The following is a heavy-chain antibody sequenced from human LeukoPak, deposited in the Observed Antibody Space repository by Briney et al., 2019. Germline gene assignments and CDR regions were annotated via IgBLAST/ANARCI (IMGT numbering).Heavy chain of an antibody. CDR1: GFTFSDYY. V-gene: IGHV3-11*01. Sequence: GGSLRLSCAASGFTFSDYYMSWIRQAPGKGLEWVSYISSSGSTIYYADSVKGRFTISRDNAENSLYLQMNSLRAEDTAVYYCARGLPHCSSTSCYGPVDYWGQGTLVTVSS. J-gene: IGHJ4*02. CDR2: ISSSGSTI. CDR3: ARGLPHCSSTSCYGPVDY. D-gene: IGHD2-2*01.